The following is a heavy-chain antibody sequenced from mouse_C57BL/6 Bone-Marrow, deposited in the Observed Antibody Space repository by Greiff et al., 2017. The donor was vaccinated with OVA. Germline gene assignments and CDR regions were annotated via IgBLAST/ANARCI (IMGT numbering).Heavy chain of an antibody. CDR1: GYTFHRYW. CDR3: ASKR. V-gene: IGHV1-64*01. Sequence: VHLQQPVSELLQPEVSVNLSFKASGYTFHRYWLHWVKQRPGQGLEWIGMIHPNSGSTNYNEKFKSKATLTVDKSSSTAYMQLSSLTSEDSAVYYCASKRWGQGTLVTVSA. J-gene: IGHJ3*01. CDR2: IHPNSGST.